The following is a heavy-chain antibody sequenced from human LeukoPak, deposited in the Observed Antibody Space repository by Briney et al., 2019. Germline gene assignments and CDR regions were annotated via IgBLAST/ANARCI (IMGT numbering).Heavy chain of an antibody. CDR2: IYYSGST. D-gene: IGHD6-19*01. CDR1: GGSISSYY. J-gene: IGHJ3*02. Sequence: SETLSLTCTVSGGSISSYYWSWIRQPPGKGLEWIGYIYYSGSTNYNPSLKSRVTISVDTSKNQFSLKLSSVTAADTAVYYCARARVAGTGAPDAFDIWGQGTMVTVSS. CDR3: ARARVAGTGAPDAFDI. V-gene: IGHV4-59*01.